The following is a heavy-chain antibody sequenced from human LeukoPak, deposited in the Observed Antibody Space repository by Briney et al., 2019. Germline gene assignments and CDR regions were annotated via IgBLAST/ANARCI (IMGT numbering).Heavy chain of an antibody. CDR1: GFTFSSYA. D-gene: IGHD3-9*01. CDR2: ISGSGGST. Sequence: PGGSLRLSCAASGFTFSSYAMSWVRQAPGKRLGWVSAISGSGGSTYYADSVKGRFTISRDNSKNTLYLQMNSLRAEDTAVYYCANPVLRTGPLWGHGTPVTVSS. J-gene: IGHJ4*01. V-gene: IGHV3-23*01. CDR3: ANPVLRTGPL.